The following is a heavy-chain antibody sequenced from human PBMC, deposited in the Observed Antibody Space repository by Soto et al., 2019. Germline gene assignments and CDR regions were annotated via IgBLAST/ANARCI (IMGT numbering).Heavy chain of an antibody. D-gene: IGHD3-22*01. V-gene: IGHV3-21*01. J-gene: IGHJ4*02. CDR3: ARDNYYDSSGYYYLDY. CDR1: GFTFSSYS. Sequence: ILSCAASGFTFSSYSMNWVRQAPGKGLEWVSSISSSSSYIYYADSVKGRFTISRDNAKNSLYLQMNSLRAEDTAVYYCARDNYYDSSGYYYLDYWGQGTLVTVSS. CDR2: ISSSSSYI.